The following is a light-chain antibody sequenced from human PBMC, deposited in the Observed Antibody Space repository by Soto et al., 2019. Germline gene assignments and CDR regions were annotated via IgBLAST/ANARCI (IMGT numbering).Light chain of an antibody. J-gene: IGKJ3*01. CDR2: GAS. CDR3: HQYHDWPPIT. CDR1: QTVSDD. Sequence: EIVMTQSPATLFVSPGERATLSCRASQTVSDDLAWYQQKPGQAPRLLIYGASTRATDIPARFSGGGSGTAFTLTISSIQSEDSAIYYYHQYHDWPPITFGPGTKVNI. V-gene: IGKV3-15*01.